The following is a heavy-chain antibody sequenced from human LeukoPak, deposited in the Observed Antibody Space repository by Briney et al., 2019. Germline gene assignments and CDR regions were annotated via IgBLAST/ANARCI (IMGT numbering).Heavy chain of an antibody. CDR1: GGSFSGHY. CDR2: INHSGST. CDR3: ARSHPTAAV. V-gene: IGHV4-34*01. D-gene: IGHD6-13*01. Sequence: SETLSLTCAVYGGSFSGHYWSWIRQPPGKGLEWIGEINHSGSTNYNPSLKSRVTISVDTSKNQFSLKLSSVTAADTAVYYCARSHPTAAVWGQGTLVTVSS. J-gene: IGHJ4*02.